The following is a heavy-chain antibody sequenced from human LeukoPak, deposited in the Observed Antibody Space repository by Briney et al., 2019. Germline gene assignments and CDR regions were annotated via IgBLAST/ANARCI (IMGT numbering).Heavy chain of an antibody. CDR3: ARQTYYYGSGSYSLDY. CDR2: ISTGSSTI. D-gene: IGHD3-10*01. Sequence: GGSLRLSCAASGFSFSSSGMNWVRQAPGKGLEWVSYISTGSSTIYYADSVKGRFTISRDNAKNSLYLQMNSLRAEDTAVYYCARQTYYYGSGSYSLDYWGQGTLVTVSS. V-gene: IGHV3-48*04. J-gene: IGHJ4*02. CDR1: GFSFSSSG.